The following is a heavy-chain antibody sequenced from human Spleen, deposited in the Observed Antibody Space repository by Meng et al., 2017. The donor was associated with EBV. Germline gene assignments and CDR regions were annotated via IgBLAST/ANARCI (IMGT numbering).Heavy chain of an antibody. Sequence: QVQLQASGPGLVKPSGTLSLTCAVSGDSISSNWWSWVRQPPGKGLEWIGEIFHSGNTNYNPSLKSRVALSVDKSKNQISLNLNSVTAADTALYYCARGSSGYFSIDLWGQGTLVTVSS. D-gene: IGHD3-22*01. J-gene: IGHJ5*02. CDR3: ARGSSGYFSIDL. V-gene: IGHV4-4*02. CDR1: GDSISSNW. CDR2: IFHSGNT.